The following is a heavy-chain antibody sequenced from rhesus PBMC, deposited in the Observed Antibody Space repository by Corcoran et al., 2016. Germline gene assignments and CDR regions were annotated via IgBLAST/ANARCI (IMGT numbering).Heavy chain of an antibody. CDR2: FGGSSGSS. J-gene: IGHJ4*01. D-gene: IGHD1-14*01. CDR1: GYSISSGYG. V-gene: IGHV4-127*01. CDR3: ARALAGTTDY. Sequence: QVQLQESGPGLVKPSETLSLTCAVSGYSISSGYGWSWIRQPQGKGLEWFGYFGGSSGSSHYNPSLKSRVTISKDTSKNQFSLKLSSVTAADTAVYYCARALAGTTDYWGQGVLVTVSS.